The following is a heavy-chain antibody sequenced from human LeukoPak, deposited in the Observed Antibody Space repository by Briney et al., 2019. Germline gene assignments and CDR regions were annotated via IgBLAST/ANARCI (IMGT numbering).Heavy chain of an antibody. Sequence: GGSLRLSCAASGFTFSTYDMHWVRQVTGKGLEWVSAIGTVDDTYYLGSVKGRFTISRENAKNVLYLQMSSLRVEDTAVYYCAREIRETVFTRHHYYGIDVWGQGTTVTVSS. D-gene: IGHD1-1*01. CDR2: IGTVDDT. V-gene: IGHV3-13*01. CDR3: AREIRETVFTRHHYYGIDV. J-gene: IGHJ6*02. CDR1: GFTFSTYD.